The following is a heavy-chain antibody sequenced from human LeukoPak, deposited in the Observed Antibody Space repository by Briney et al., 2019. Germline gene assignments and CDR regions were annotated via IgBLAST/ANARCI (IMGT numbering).Heavy chain of an antibody. CDR3: ARERYSSSWYWIDP. V-gene: IGHV1-18*01. CDR1: GYSFTSYG. CDR2: ISAYNGNT. Sequence: GASVKVSCKASGYSFTSYGISWVRQAPGQGLEWMGWISAYNGNTNYAQKLQGRVTMTTDTSTSTAYMELRSLRSDDTAVYYCARERYSSSWYWIDPWGQGTLVTVSS. D-gene: IGHD6-13*01. J-gene: IGHJ5*02.